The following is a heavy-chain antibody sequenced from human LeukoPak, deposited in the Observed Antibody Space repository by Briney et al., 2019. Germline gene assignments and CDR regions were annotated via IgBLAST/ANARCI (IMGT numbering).Heavy chain of an antibody. V-gene: IGHV1-2*02. D-gene: IGHD4-23*01. CDR2: INPNSGGT. J-gene: IGHJ2*01. Sequence: ASVNVSCKPSGYTFTGYYIHWMRQAPGQGLEWMGWINPNSGGTKYAQKFQGRVTMTRDTSITTAYMELSRLSSDDTAVYYCARHPGKVTNDWYFDLWGRGTLVTVSS. CDR1: GYTFTGYY. CDR3: ARHPGKVTNDWYFDL.